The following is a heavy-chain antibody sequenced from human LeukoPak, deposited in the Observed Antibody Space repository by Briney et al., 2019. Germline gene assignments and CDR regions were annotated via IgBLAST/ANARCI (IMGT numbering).Heavy chain of an antibody. CDR1: GGSISTYY. V-gene: IGHV4-4*07. J-gene: IGHJ4*02. D-gene: IGHD4-11*01. CDR3: ARLSTVTTSFDY. Sequence: PSETLSLTCTVSGGSISTYYWSWIRQPAGKGLEWIGRIYTSGRTYYNPSLKSRVSMSVDTSKNQFSLKLSSVTAADTAVYYCARLSTVTTSFDYWGQGTLVTVSS. CDR2: IYTSGRT.